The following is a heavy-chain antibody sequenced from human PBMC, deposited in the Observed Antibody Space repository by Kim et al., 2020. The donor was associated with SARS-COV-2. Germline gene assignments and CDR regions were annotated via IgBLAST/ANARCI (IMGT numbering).Heavy chain of an antibody. Sequence: SVKVSCKASGGTFSSYAISWVRQAPAQGLEWMGRIIPILGIANYAQKFQGRVTITADKSTSTAYMELSSLRSEYTAVYYCARALDPGVWFGEPNAFDPWGPGTLVTVSS. D-gene: IGHD3-10*01. J-gene: IGHJ5*02. CDR3: ARALDPGVWFGEPNAFDP. CDR2: IIPILGIA. V-gene: IGHV1-69*04. CDR1: GGTFSSYA.